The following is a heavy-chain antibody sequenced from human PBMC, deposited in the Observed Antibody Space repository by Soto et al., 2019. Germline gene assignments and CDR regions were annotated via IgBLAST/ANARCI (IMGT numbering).Heavy chain of an antibody. V-gene: IGHV4-59*08. CDR1: GGSISSYY. D-gene: IGHD3-3*01. Sequence: QVQLQESGPGLVKPSETLSLTCTVSGGSISSYYWSWIRQPPGKGLEWIGYIYYSGSTNYNPSLKSRVTISVDTSKNQFSLKLSSVTAADTAVYYCARRGPFWSGTPFDYWGQGTLVTVSS. J-gene: IGHJ4*02. CDR2: IYYSGST. CDR3: ARRGPFWSGTPFDY.